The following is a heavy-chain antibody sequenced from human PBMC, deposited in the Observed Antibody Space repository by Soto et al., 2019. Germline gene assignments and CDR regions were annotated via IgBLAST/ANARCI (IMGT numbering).Heavy chain of an antibody. D-gene: IGHD2-2*01. CDR1: GFTFSSYS. Sequence: GGSLRLSCAASGFTFSSYSMNWVRQAPGKGLEWVSSISSSSSYIYYADSVKGRFTISRDNAKNSLYLQMNSLRAEDTAVDYCARSFRYPDCSSTSCYDDYYGMDVWGQGTTVTVSS. V-gene: IGHV3-21*01. J-gene: IGHJ6*02. CDR2: ISSSSSYI. CDR3: ARSFRYPDCSSTSCYDDYYGMDV.